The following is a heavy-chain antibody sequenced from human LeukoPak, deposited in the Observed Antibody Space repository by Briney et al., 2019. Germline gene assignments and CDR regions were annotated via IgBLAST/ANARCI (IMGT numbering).Heavy chain of an antibody. CDR3: ARDRPTGSYYSIDY. CDR2: IWYDGSNK. V-gene: IGHV3-33*01. Sequence: GGSLRLPCAVFGFTFSDYGMHWVRQAPGKGLEWVAVIWYDGSNKYYGDSVKGRFTISRDNSKNTLYLQMNSLRVEDTAVYYCARDRPTGSYYSIDYWGQGTLVTVSS. J-gene: IGHJ4*02. D-gene: IGHD1-26*01. CDR1: GFTFSDYG.